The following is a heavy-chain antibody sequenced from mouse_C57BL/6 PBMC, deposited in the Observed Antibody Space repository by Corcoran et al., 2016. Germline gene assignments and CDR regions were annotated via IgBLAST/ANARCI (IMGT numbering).Heavy chain of an antibody. CDR1: GYTFTTYG. CDR2: INTYSGVP. CDR3: AMTRYFDV. V-gene: IGHV9-3*01. Sequence: QIQLVQSGPELKKPGETVKISCKASGYTFTTYGMSWVKQAPGKGLKWMGWINTYSGVPTYADDFKGRFAFSLETSASTAYLQINNLKNEDTATYFCAMTRYFDVWGTGTTVTVSS. J-gene: IGHJ1*03.